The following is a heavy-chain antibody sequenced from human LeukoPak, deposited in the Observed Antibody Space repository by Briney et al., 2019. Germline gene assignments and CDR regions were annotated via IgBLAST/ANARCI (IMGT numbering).Heavy chain of an antibody. D-gene: IGHD3-22*01. CDR2: INPSGGST. J-gene: IGHJ4*02. CDR3: ARDSAFYYDSRGYEDY. CDR1: GYTFTSYY. V-gene: IGHV1-46*01. Sequence: ASVKVSCKASGYTFTSYYMHWVRQAPGQGLEWMGIINPSGGSTSYAQKFQGRVTMTRDTSTSTVYMELSSLRSEDTAVYYSARDSAFYYDSRGYEDYWGQGTLVTVSS.